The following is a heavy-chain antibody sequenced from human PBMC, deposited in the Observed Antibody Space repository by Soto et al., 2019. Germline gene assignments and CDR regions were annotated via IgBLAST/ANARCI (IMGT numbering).Heavy chain of an antibody. V-gene: IGHV3-23*01. J-gene: IGHJ5*01. Sequence: EVQLLESGGGLVQPGGSLRLSCAASGFTFNNYAMTWVRQAPGKGLEWVSTVLTSGATYYADSVRGRFTISRDNSKSTLYLQMNSLRVDDTAEYYCAKDWFDYWGQGTLVTVCS. CDR3: AKDWFDY. CDR2: VLTSGAT. CDR1: GFTFNNYA.